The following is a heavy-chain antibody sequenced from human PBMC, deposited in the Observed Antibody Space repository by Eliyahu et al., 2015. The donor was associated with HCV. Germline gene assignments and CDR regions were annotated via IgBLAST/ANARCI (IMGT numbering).Heavy chain of an antibody. V-gene: IGHV1-24*01. CDR2: FDPEDGET. CDR3: ATAITFGGVKGNYFDF. Sequence: QVQLVQSGAEVKKPGASVKVSCKVSGDTLTELSMHWVRQAPGKGLEWMGGFDPEDGETIYAQKFQGRVTMTEDTSTDTAYMELSSLRSEDTAVYYCATAITFGGVKGNYFDFWGQGTLVTVSS. D-gene: IGHD3-16*01. J-gene: IGHJ4*02. CDR1: GDTLTELS.